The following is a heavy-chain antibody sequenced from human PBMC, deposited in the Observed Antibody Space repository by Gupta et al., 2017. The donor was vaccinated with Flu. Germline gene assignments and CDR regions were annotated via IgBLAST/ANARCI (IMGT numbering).Heavy chain of an antibody. J-gene: IGHJ5*02. CDR1: GGSISSSRYY. V-gene: IGHV4-39*01. D-gene: IGHD6-19*01. CDR2: IYYSGST. CDR3: ARRLRGPVAEKGFDP. Sequence: QLQLQESGPGLVKPSETLSLTCTVSGGSISSSRYYWGWIRQPPGKGLEWIGSIYYSGSTYYNPSLKSRVTISVDTSKNQFSLKLSSVTAADTAVYYCARRLRGPVAEKGFDPWGQGTLVTVSS.